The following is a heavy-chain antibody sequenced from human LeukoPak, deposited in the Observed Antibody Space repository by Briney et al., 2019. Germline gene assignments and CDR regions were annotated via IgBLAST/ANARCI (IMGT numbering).Heavy chain of an antibody. V-gene: IGHV3-20*04. Sequence: GGSLRLSCAASGFTFEDHGMSWVRQVPGKGLEWVSGIHWSGVDTGYAASVKGRFTISRDNAKNTLYLQMNSLRAEDTAVYYCARVPYYYGMDVWGQGTTITVSS. J-gene: IGHJ6*02. CDR2: IHWSGVDT. CDR1: GFTFEDHG. CDR3: ARVPYYYGMDV.